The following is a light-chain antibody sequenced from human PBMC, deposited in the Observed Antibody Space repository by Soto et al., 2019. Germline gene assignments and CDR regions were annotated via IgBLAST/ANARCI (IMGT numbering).Light chain of an antibody. CDR1: SSDVGGYNY. Sequence: QSVVNRRRSVAGTPGQSATISCTGTSSDVGGYNYVSWYQQHPGRAPKVMIYDVSKRPSGVPDRFSGSKSGNTASLTISGLQAEDEADYYCCSYAGSYTYVFGTGTKVTVL. CDR2: DVS. V-gene: IGLV2-11*01. CDR3: CSYAGSYTYV. J-gene: IGLJ1*01.